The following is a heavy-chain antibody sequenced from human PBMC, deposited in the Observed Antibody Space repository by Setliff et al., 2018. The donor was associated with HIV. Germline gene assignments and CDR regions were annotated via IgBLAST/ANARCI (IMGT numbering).Heavy chain of an antibody. CDR3: ASSRPPDDSSGYLDH. Sequence: GGSLRLSCAASRFTFSSYAMSWVRQAPGKGLEWVANIKKDGSDKFYVDSVKGRFAISRDNAKNSLNLEMNSLRAEDTAIYYCASSRPPDDSSGYLDHWGQGTLVTVSS. CDR1: RFTFSSYA. J-gene: IGHJ4*01. V-gene: IGHV3-7*03. CDR2: IKKDGSDK. D-gene: IGHD3-22*01.